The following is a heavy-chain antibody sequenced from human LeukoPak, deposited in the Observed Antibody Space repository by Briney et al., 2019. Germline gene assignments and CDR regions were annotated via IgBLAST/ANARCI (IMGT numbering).Heavy chain of an antibody. V-gene: IGHV3-66*01. Sequence: PGGSLRLSCAASGFTVSSNYISWVRQAPGKGLEWVSVIYSGGSTYYADSVKGRFTISRDNSKNTLYLQMNSLRAEDTAVYYCARGTRGYSSYFDYWGQGTLVTVSS. CDR1: GFTVSSNY. D-gene: IGHD5-18*01. CDR2: IYSGGST. J-gene: IGHJ4*02. CDR3: ARGTRGYSSYFDY.